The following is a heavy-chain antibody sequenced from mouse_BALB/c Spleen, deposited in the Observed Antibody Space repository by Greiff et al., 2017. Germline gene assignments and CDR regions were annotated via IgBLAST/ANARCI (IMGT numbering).Heavy chain of an antibody. V-gene: IGHV2-9*02. CDR3: ARSRYDSAMDY. CDR1: GFSLTSYG. CDR2: IWAGGST. D-gene: IGHD2-4*01. J-gene: IGHJ4*01. Sequence: VNVVESGPGLVAPSQSLSITCTVSGFSLTSYGVHWVRQPPGKGLEWLGVIWAGGSTNYNSALMSRLSISKDNSKSQVFLKMNSLQTDDTAMYYCARSRYDSAMDYWGQGTSVTVSS.